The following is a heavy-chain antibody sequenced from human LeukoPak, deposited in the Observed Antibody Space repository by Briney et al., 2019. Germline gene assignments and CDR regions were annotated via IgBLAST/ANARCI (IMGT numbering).Heavy chain of an antibody. CDR1: RYTFNSYA. J-gene: IGHJ4*02. D-gene: IGHD3-22*01. V-gene: IGHV3-23*01. CDR3: AKLTGYYDSSGYLDY. Sequence: AGGSLRLSCAAWRYTFNSYAMSWVRQAPGKGREGVSDISGSGGSTYYADSVKGRFTISRDNSKNTLYLQMNSLRAEDTAVYYCAKLTGYYDSSGYLDYWGQGTLVTVSS. CDR2: ISGSGGST.